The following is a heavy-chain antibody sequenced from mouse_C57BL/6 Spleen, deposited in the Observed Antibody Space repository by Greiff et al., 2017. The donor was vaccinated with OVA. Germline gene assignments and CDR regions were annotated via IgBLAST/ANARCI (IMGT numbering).Heavy chain of an antibody. J-gene: IGHJ3*01. V-gene: IGHV1-76*01. D-gene: IGHD1-1*01. Sequence: LVESGAELVRPGASVKLSCKASGYTFTDYYINWVKQRPGQGLEWIARIYPGSGNTYYNEKFKGKATLTAEKSSSTAYMQLSSLTSEDSAVYFCARSDYGSSPWFAYWGQGTLVTVSA. CDR3: ARSDYGSSPWFAY. CDR2: IYPGSGNT. CDR1: GYTFTDYY.